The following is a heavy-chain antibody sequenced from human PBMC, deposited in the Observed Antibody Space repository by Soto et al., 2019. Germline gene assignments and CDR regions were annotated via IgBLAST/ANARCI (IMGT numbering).Heavy chain of an antibody. J-gene: IGHJ1*01. CDR3: ATGPNMEYFQH. CDR1: GFTFSSYS. Sequence: GGSLRLSCAASGFTFSSYSMNWVRQAPGKGLEWVSSISSSSSYIYYADSVKGRFTISRDNAKNSLYLQMNSLRAEETAVYYCATGPNMEYFQHWGQGTLVTVSS. D-gene: IGHD3-10*01. CDR2: ISSSSSYI. V-gene: IGHV3-21*01.